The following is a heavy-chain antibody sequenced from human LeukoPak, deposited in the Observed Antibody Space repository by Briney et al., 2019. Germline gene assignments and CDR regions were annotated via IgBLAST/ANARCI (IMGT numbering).Heavy chain of an antibody. CDR2: ISGSGGRT. D-gene: IGHD6-6*01. Sequence: GGSLRLSCAASGFTFSSYAMSWVRQAPGKGLEWVSGISGSGGRTYYADSVKGRFTISRGNSKNTLYLQMNSLRAEDTAVYYVANEQRVPLFDYWGQGTLVTVSS. V-gene: IGHV3-23*01. J-gene: IGHJ4*02. CDR3: ANEQRVPLFDY. CDR1: GFTFSSYA.